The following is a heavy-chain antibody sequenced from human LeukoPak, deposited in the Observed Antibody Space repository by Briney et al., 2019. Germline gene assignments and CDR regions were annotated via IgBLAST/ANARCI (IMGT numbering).Heavy chain of an antibody. V-gene: IGHV3-21*01. CDR3: ARIVVVVTATDAFDI. Sequence: GGSLRLSCAASGFTFSSYSMNRVRQAPGKGLEWVSSISSSSSYIYYADSVKGRFTISRDNAKNSLYLQMNSLRAEDTAVYYCARIVVVVTATDAFDIWGQGTMVTVSS. J-gene: IGHJ3*02. CDR2: ISSSSSYI. CDR1: GFTFSSYS. D-gene: IGHD2-21*02.